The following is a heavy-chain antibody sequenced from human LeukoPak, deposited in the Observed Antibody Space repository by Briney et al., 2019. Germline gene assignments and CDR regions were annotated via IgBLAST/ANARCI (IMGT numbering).Heavy chain of an antibody. CDR2: ISAYNGNT. D-gene: IGHD3-10*01. CDR1: GYTFTSYG. CDR3: AREEGVFSSAFDI. V-gene: IGHV1-18*01. J-gene: IGHJ3*02. Sequence: VASVKVSCKASGYTFTSYGISWVRQAPGQGLEWMGWISAYNGNTNYAQKFQGRVTITADKSTSTAYMELSSLRSEDTAVYYCAREEGVFSSAFDIWGQGTMVTVSS.